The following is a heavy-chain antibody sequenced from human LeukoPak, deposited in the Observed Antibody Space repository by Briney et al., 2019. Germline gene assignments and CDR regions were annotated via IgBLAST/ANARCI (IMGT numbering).Heavy chain of an antibody. J-gene: IGHJ4*02. CDR2: IYYSGST. D-gene: IGHD6-13*01. CDR1: GGSISSYY. Sequence: SETLSLTGTVSGGSISSYYWSWIRQPPGKGLEWIGYIYYSGSTNYNPSLKSRVTISVDTSKNQFSLKLSSATAADTAVYYCATFDLQQLVYDYWGQGTLVTVSS. V-gene: IGHV4-59*01. CDR3: ATFDLQQLVYDY.